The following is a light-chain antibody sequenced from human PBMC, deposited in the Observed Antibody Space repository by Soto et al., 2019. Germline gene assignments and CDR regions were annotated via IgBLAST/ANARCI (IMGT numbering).Light chain of an antibody. CDR3: ETWYSNTHKV. CDR1: SGHNTYI. V-gene: IGLV4-60*02. Sequence: QTVVTQSSSASASLGSSVKLTCILSSGHNTYIIAWHQQQPGKAPRFLMTLDRSGSYNRGSGVPDRFSGSSSGADRYLTISNLQFEDGGDYYCETWYSNTHKVFGGGTKVTVL. CDR2: LDRSGSY. J-gene: IGLJ3*02.